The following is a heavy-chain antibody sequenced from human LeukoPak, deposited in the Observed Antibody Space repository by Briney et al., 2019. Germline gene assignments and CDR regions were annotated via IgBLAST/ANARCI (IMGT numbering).Heavy chain of an antibody. J-gene: IGHJ3*02. CDR1: DASISGYY. CDR3: ARELTFAFDI. V-gene: IGHV4-59*01. CDR2: IHFSGST. Sequence: SETLSLTCTVSDASISGYYWSWIRQPPGKGLEWIGSIHFSGSTNYNPSLRSRVTISVDTSKNQFSLKLSSVTAADTAVYYCARELTFAFDIWGQGTMVTVSS.